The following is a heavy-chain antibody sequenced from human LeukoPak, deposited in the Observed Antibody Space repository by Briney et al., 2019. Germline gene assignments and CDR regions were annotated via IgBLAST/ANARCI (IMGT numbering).Heavy chain of an antibody. Sequence: GESLRISCKGSGYSFTSYWISWVRQMPGKGLEWMGRIDPSDSCTNYSPSFQGHVTISADKSISTAYLQWSSLKASDTAMYYCARAPREATIWGDYWGQGTLVTVSS. CDR3: ARAPREATIWGDY. D-gene: IGHD5-12*01. CDR2: IDPSDSCT. CDR1: GYSFTSYW. J-gene: IGHJ4*02. V-gene: IGHV5-10-1*01.